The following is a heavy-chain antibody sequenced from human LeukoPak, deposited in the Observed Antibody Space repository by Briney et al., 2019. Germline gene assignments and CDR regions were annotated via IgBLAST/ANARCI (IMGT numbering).Heavy chain of an antibody. CDR1: GYTFTSYG. V-gene: IGHV1-18*01. CDR3: ARRGNYYDNDY. CDR2: ISGCNGNT. Sequence: ASVKVSCKASGYTFTSYGINWVRQAPGQGLEWMGWISGCNGNTKYAQNLQGRVTMTTDTSTSTAYMELRSLRFDDTAVYYCARRGNYYDNDYWGQGTLVTVSS. J-gene: IGHJ4*02. D-gene: IGHD3-22*01.